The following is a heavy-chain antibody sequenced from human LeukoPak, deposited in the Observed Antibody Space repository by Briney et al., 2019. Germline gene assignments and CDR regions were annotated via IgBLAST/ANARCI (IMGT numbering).Heavy chain of an antibody. V-gene: IGHV4-61*01. Sequence: KPSETLSLTCTVSGGSVSSGSYYWSRIRQPPGKGLEWIGYIYYSGSTNYNPSLKSRVTISVDTSKNQFSLKLSSVTAADTAVYYCARDHHEYGGFDYWGQGTLVTVSS. CDR1: GGSVSSGSYY. CDR2: IYYSGST. CDR3: ARDHHEYGGFDY. J-gene: IGHJ4*02. D-gene: IGHD4-23*01.